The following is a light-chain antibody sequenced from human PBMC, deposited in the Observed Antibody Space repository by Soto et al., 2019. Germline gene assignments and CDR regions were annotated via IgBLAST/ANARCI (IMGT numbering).Light chain of an antibody. CDR1: SSDVGDYNY. Sequence: QSALTQPPSASGTPGQSVTIPCTGTSSDVGDYNYVSWYQQPPGKAPKLMIYEVSRRPSGVPDRFSGSKSGNTASLTVSGLQAEDEADYYCSSNAGSNNLVFGGGTKLIVL. J-gene: IGLJ2*01. CDR3: SSNAGSNNLV. V-gene: IGLV2-8*01. CDR2: EVS.